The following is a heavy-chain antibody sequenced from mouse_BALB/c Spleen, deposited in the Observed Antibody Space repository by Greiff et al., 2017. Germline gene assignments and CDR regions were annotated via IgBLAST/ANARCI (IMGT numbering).Heavy chain of an antibody. J-gene: IGHJ2*01. CDR1: GFNIKDTY. Sequence: SGAELVKPGASVKLSCTASGFNIKDTYMHWVKQRPEQGLEWIGRIDPANGNTKYDPKFQGKATITADTSSNTAYLQLSSLTSEDTAVYYCATPANWGYFDYWGQGTTLTVSS. CDR3: ATPANWGYFDY. D-gene: IGHD4-1*01. CDR2: IDPANGNT. V-gene: IGHV14-3*02.